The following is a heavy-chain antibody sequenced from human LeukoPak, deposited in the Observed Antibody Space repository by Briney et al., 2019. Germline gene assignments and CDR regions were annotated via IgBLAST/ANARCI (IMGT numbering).Heavy chain of an antibody. CDR2: ISGSGGST. V-gene: IGHV3-23*01. CDR3: AKDGHYQYYFDY. CDR1: GFTFSSYA. J-gene: IGHJ4*02. Sequence: GGSLRLPCAASGFTFSSYAMSWVRQAPGKGLEWVSAISGSGGSTYYADSVKGRFTISRDNSKNTLYLQMNSLRAEDTAVYYCAKDGHYQYYFDYWGQGTLVTVSS. D-gene: IGHD2-2*01.